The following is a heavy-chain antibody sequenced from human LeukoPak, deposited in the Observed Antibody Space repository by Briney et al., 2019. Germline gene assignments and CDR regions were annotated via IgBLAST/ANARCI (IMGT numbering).Heavy chain of an antibody. CDR1: GFIFSSYD. D-gene: IGHD5-24*01. CDR3: ARAREDGYMPGELDP. V-gene: IGHV3-33*07. Sequence: PGGSLRLSCTASGFIFSSYDMYWVRQAPGKGLEWVAVIWYDGSNKYYADSVKGRFTISRDNSKNTLYLQVNSLRPEDTAVYYCARAREDGYMPGELDPWGQGTLVTVSS. CDR2: IWYDGSNK. J-gene: IGHJ5*02.